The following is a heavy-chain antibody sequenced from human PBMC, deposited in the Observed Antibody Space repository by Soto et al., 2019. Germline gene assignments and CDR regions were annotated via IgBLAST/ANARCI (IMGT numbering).Heavy chain of an antibody. V-gene: IGHV1-69*13. CDR1: GGTFSSYA. D-gene: IGHD3-16*02. Sequence: SVKVSCKASGGTFSSYAISWVRQAPGQGLEWMGGIIPIFGTANYAQKFQGRVTITADESTSTAYMELSSLRSEDTAVYYCARGQITFGGVIAQTVIHYYYYGMDVWGQGTTVTVSS. CDR3: ARGQITFGGVIAQTVIHYYYYGMDV. CDR2: IIPIFGTA. J-gene: IGHJ6*02.